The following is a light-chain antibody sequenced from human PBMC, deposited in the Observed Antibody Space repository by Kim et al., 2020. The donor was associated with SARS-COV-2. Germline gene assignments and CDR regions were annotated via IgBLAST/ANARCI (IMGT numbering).Light chain of an antibody. CDR1: QSFSSW. CDR2: KTS. J-gene: IGKJ5*01. V-gene: IGKV1-5*03. Sequence: DIQMTQSPSTLSASVGDRVTITCRASQSFSSWLAWYQQKPGKVPKLLIYKTSILESGVPSRFSGSGSGTEFTLTISSLQPDDFATYYCQLYNNFPITLGLGTRLEIK. CDR3: QLYNNFPIT.